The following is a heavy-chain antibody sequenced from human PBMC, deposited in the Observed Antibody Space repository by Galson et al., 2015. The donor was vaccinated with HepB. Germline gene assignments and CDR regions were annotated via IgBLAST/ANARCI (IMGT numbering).Heavy chain of an antibody. V-gene: IGHV3-48*01. J-gene: IGHJ4*02. CDR2: ISTTSDNK. CDR3: TRIALSGSYWYFDY. CDR1: GFTFSSYT. Sequence: SLRLSCAASGFTFSSYTMNWVRQAPGKGLEWISYISTTSDNKFSADSVKGRFITSRDNAKNLLYLQMNSLRAEDTAVYYCTRIALSGSYWYFDYWGRDPWSPSPQ. D-gene: IGHD1-26*01.